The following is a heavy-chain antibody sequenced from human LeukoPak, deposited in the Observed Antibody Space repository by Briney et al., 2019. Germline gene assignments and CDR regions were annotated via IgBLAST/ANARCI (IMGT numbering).Heavy chain of an antibody. CDR1: GFTFSNYA. D-gene: IGHD2-21*02. CDR2: ISGTSGTI. J-gene: IGHJ4*02. CDR3: AKRLGDPRAFDY. V-gene: IGHV3-23*01. Sequence: PGGSPRLSCAASGFTFSNYAMSWVRQAPGKGLEWGSGISGTSGTINYAAPVKGRFTISRDNSKNTLYLQMNSLRVDDMAVYYCAKRLGDPRAFDYWGQGTLVTVSS.